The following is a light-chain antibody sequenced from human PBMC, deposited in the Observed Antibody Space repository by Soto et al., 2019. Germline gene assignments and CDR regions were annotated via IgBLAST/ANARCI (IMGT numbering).Light chain of an antibody. CDR1: SSDVGYYNY. Sequence: QSVLTQPASVSGSPGQSITISCTGTSSDVGYYNYVSWYQQHPGKAPKLMIYDVNNRPSGVSNRFSGSKSGNTASLTISGLQAEDEADYYCSSYTRSTTLVVFGGGTKLTVL. CDR3: SSYTRSTTLVV. CDR2: DVN. J-gene: IGLJ2*01. V-gene: IGLV2-14*03.